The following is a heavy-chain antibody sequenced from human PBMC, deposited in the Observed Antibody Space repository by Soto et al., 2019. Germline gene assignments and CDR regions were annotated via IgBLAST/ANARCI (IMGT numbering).Heavy chain of an antibody. CDR1: GGSISSSSYY. CDR3: ARHRDGYNLVDY. J-gene: IGHJ4*02. Sequence: QLQLQESGPGLVKPSETLCLTCTVSGGSISSSSYYWGWIRQPPGKGLEWIGSIYYSGSTYYNPSLKSRVTISVDTSKNQFSLKLSSVTAADTAVYYCARHRDGYNLVDYWGQGTLVTVSS. CDR2: IYYSGST. D-gene: IGHD5-12*01. V-gene: IGHV4-39*01.